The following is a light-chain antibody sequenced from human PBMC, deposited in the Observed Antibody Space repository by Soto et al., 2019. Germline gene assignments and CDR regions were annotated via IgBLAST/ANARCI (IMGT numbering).Light chain of an antibody. V-gene: IGLV2-14*01. CDR2: EVS. CDR3: TSYTNINYVI. Sequence: QSVLTQSAAVSGSPGQSITISCAGTNSDIGDYDYVSWYQHHPGKAPRLLIYEVSSRPSGVANRFSASKSGNTASLTISGLQAEDEADYYCTSYTNINYVIFGGGTQLTVL. J-gene: IGLJ2*01. CDR1: NSDIGDYDY.